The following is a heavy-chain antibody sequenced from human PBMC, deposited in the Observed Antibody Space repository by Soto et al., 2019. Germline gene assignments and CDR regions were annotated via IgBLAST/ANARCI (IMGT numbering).Heavy chain of an antibody. CDR1: GGSFSGYY. J-gene: IGHJ4*02. D-gene: IGHD3-9*01. Sequence: SETLSLTCAVYGGSFSGYYWSWIRQPPGKGLEWIGGINHSGSTNYNPSLKSRVTISVDTSKNQFSLKLSSVTAADTAVYYCARGPPYYAILTGYYRFDYWGQGTLVPASP. V-gene: IGHV4-34*01. CDR3: ARGPPYYAILTGYYRFDY. CDR2: INHSGST.